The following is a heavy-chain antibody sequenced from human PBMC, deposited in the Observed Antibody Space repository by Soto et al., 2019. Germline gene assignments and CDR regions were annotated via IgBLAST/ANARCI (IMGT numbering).Heavy chain of an antibody. CDR1: GFTFSSYG. D-gene: IGHD6-19*01. Sequence: QVQLVESGGGVVQPGRSLRLSCAASGFTFSSYGMHWVRQAPGKGLEWVAIISYDGSNKFYADSVKGRVTISRDNSRNTLYLQMNSLRADDTAVYYCAKDPGAYNGGWYYDYWGQGTLVTVSS. CDR2: ISYDGSNK. CDR3: AKDPGAYNGGWYYDY. J-gene: IGHJ4*02. V-gene: IGHV3-30*18.